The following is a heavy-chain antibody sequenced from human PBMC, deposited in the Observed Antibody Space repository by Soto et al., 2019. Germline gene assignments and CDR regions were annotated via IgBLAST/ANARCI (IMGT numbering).Heavy chain of an antibody. J-gene: IGHJ3*02. D-gene: IGHD6-19*01. CDR1: GGSFSCYY. CDR2: VNPTGST. V-gene: IGHV4-34*01. Sequence: SETLSLTCAVYGGSFSCYYWIWIRQSPGKGLEWIGEVNPTGSTKYNPSLKSRVTISVDTSKNQFSLNLNSVTAADTALYYCARSREQWLVDAFDIWGQGTMVTVSS. CDR3: ARSREQWLVDAFDI.